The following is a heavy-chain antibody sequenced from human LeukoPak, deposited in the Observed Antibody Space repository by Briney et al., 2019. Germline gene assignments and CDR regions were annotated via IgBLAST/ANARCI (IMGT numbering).Heavy chain of an antibody. CDR2: LGHNGGIT. CDR3: AKQAGWGGYFSFLPFDF. V-gene: IGHV3-23*01. Sequence: GGSLRLSCAASGFTFNYYGLSWVRQAPGKGLEWVSGLGHNGGITYSDSVKGRFTIPRDNSKNTLFLQMNSLRADDTAVYFCAKQAGWGGYFSFLPFDFWGRGTLVTVSS. CDR1: GFTFNYYG. D-gene: IGHD3-3*01. J-gene: IGHJ4*02.